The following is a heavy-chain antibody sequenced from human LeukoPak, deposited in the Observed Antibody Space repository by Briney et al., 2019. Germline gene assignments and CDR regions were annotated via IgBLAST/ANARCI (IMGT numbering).Heavy chain of an antibody. V-gene: IGHV4-4*02. D-gene: IGHD6-19*01. CDR3: ARDSSRGSNWFDP. Sequence: PSGTLSLTCGVSGGSISSTNWWTWVRQPPGEGLEWIGEVELSGRTNYNPSLESRVTISVDMSANHISLKLTSVTAADTAVYYCARDSSRGSNWFDPWGQGTLVTVSS. J-gene: IGHJ5*02. CDR1: GGSISSTNW. CDR2: VELSGRT.